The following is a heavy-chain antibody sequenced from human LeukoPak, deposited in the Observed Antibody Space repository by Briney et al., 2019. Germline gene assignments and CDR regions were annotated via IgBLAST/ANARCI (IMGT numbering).Heavy chain of an antibody. CDR3: ARDLGQYYDTSDNWFDP. J-gene: IGHJ5*02. CDR1: GFTFSSYG. Sequence: LSGGSLRLSCAASGFTFSSYGMHWVRQAPGKGLEWVAVISYDGSNKYYADSVKGRFTISRDNSKNTLYLQMNSLRAEDTAVYYCARDLGQYYDTSDNWFDPWGQGTLVTVS. D-gene: IGHD3-22*01. CDR2: ISYDGSNK. V-gene: IGHV3-30*12.